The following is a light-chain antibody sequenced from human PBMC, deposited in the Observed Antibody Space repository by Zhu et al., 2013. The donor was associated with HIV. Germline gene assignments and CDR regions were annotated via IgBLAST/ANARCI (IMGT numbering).Light chain of an antibody. CDR1: QSVSSD. CDR3: QQYNNWPT. CDR2: GAS. V-gene: IGKV3-15*01. Sequence: EIVLTQSPGTLSLSPGERVSLFCRASQSVSSDLAWYQQNPGQAPRLLIYGASTRATDVPARFSGSGSGTEFTLTIGSLQSEDFAIYYCQQYNNWPTFGQGTRLEFK. J-gene: IGKJ5*01.